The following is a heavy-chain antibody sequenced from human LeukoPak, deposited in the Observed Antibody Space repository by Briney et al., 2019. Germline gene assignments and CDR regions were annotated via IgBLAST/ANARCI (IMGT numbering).Heavy chain of an antibody. CDR1: GFTFSSYV. CDR2: IWYDGSNK. CDR3: ARELVATTHFDY. D-gene: IGHD5-12*01. V-gene: IGHV3-33*01. J-gene: IGHJ4*02. Sequence: GGSLTLSCAASGFTFSSYVMLWVRQAPGKGLEWVAVIWYDGSNKYYADSVKGRFTISRDNSKNTLYLQMNSLRAEDTAVYYCARELVATTHFDYWGREPWSPSPQ.